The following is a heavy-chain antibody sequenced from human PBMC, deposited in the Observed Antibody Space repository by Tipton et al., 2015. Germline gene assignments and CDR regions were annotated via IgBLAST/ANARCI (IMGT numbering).Heavy chain of an antibody. CDR3: ARSNVGATKSTMWFDP. V-gene: IGHV4-31*03. Sequence: TLSLTCTVSGGSISSGGYYWSWIRQHPGKGLEWIGYIYYSGSTYYNPSLKSRITISVDTSKNQFSLKLSSVTAADTAVYYCARSNVGATKSTMWFDPWGQGTLVTVSS. D-gene: IGHD1-26*01. CDR1: GGSISSGGYY. CDR2: IYYSGST. J-gene: IGHJ5*02.